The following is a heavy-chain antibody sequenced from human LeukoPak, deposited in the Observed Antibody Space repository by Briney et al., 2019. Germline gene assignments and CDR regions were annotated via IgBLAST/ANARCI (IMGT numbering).Heavy chain of an antibody. V-gene: IGHV3-23*01. J-gene: IGHJ4*02. CDR2: LSGSGGST. D-gene: IGHD4-17*01. CDR3: TRERLYGASALDY. CDR1: GFTFAGYA. Sequence: PGGSLRLSCAASGFTFAGYAMSWVRQAPGKGLEWVSTLSGSGGSTYYADSVKGRFTISRDNSKDSLYLHINSLRAEDTAVYYCTRERLYGASALDYWGQGIVVTVSS.